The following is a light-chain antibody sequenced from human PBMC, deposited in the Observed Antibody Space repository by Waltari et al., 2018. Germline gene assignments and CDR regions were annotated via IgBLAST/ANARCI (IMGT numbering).Light chain of an antibody. CDR3: QHYVRLPVT. Sequence: EIVLTQSPGTLSLSPGERVTLSCRASESVSRALAWDQQKPGQAPRLLMYGASTRATGIPDRFSGSGSGTDFSRTISRLEPEDFAVYYCQHYVRLPVTFGQGTKVEIK. J-gene: IGKJ1*01. V-gene: IGKV3-20*01. CDR2: GAS. CDR1: ESVSRA.